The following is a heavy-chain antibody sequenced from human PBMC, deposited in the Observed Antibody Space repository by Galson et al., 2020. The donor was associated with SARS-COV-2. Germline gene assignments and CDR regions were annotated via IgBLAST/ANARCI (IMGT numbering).Heavy chain of an antibody. CDR1: GYAFDTHA. V-gene: IGHV1-18*01. J-gene: IGHJ4*02. CDR3: ARGGSSEIDF. D-gene: IGHD3-10*01. CDR2: ISPYHGNA. Sequence: ASVKVSCKASGYAFDTHAISWVRQAPGQGLEWMGWISPYHGNANYAQRLQGRVAMTTDTPTSTVYMELRSLRSDDTAVYYCARGGSSEIDFWGQGTLVTVSS.